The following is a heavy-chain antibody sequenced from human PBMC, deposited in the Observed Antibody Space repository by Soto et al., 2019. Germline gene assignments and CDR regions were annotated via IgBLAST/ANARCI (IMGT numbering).Heavy chain of an antibody. Sequence: EVQLLESGGGLVQPGGSLRLSCAASGFTFSSYAMSWVRQAPGKGLEWVSAISGSGGSTYYADSVKGRFTISRDNSKNTLYLQMNSLRAEDTAVYYCAKGHREYYYDSSGYYGIDYWGQGTLLTVSS. CDR2: ISGSGGST. J-gene: IGHJ4*02. V-gene: IGHV3-23*01. CDR3: AKGHREYYYDSSGYYGIDY. D-gene: IGHD3-22*01. CDR1: GFTFSSYA.